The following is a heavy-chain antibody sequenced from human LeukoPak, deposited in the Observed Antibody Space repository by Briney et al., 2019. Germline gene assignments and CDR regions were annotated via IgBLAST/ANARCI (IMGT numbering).Heavy chain of an antibody. CDR2: INPNSGGT. CDR1: GYTFNNFG. V-gene: IGHV1-2*02. D-gene: IGHD2-15*01. CDR3: ARVRGVAAGEGFDY. Sequence: ASVRVSCKASGYTFNNFGISWVRQAPGQGLEWMGWINPNSGGTNYAQKFQGRVTMTRDTSISTAYMELSRLRSDDTAVYYCARVRGVAAGEGFDYWGQGTLVTVSS. J-gene: IGHJ4*02.